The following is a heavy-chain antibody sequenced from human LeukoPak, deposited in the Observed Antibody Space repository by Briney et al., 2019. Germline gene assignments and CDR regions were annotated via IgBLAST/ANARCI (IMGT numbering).Heavy chain of an antibody. J-gene: IGHJ4*02. CDR3: AKVDSSSWYNCNY. Sequence: PGGSLRLSCAASGFTFSSYAMSWVRQAPWKGLEWVSAISGSGGSTYYADSVKGRFTISRDNSKNTLYLQMNSLRAEDTAVYYCAKVDSSSWYNCNYWGQGTLVTVSS. CDR2: ISGSGGST. CDR1: GFTFSSYA. D-gene: IGHD6-13*01. V-gene: IGHV3-23*01.